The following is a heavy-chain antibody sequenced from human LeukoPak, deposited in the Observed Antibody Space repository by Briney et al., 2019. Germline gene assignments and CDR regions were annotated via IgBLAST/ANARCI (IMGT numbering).Heavy chain of an antibody. CDR2: INTNTGNP. Sequence: GASVKVSCKASGYTFTSYAMNWVRQAPGQGLEWMGWINTNTGNPTYAQGFTGRFVFSLDTSVSTAYLQISSLKAEDTAVYYCAREGLRYFDWLSVGTKNWFDPWGQGTLVTVSS. D-gene: IGHD3-9*01. J-gene: IGHJ5*02. CDR3: AREGLRYFDWLSVGTKNWFDP. CDR1: GYTFTSYA. V-gene: IGHV7-4-1*02.